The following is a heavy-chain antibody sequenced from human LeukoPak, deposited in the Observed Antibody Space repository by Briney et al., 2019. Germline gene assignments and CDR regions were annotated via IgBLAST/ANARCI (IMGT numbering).Heavy chain of an antibody. V-gene: IGHV3-23*01. CDR1: GFTFSSYA. CDR2: LSGSGSAT. CDR3: GKDRSYGLGV. Sequence: GGSLRLSCAASGFTFSSYALSWVRQAPGKGLEWLSALSGSGSATYYADSVKGRFTISRDNSKSTLYLQMNSLRVDDTAVYYCGKDRSYGLGVWGQGTTVTVSS. J-gene: IGHJ6*02.